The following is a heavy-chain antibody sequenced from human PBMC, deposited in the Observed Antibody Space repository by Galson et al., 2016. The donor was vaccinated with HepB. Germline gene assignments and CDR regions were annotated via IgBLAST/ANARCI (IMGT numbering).Heavy chain of an antibody. D-gene: IGHD3-3*01. CDR1: GGSISRSNN. Sequence: SETLSLTCVVSGGSISRSNNWSWIRQPPGKGLEWIGEINHSGSTNYNPSLKSRVIISVDTSKKQFSLKLTSVTAADTAVYYCARGEGRYDFWSGKKRVNWFDPWGQGTLVTVSS. V-gene: IGHV4/OR15-8*01. J-gene: IGHJ5*02. CDR2: INHSGST. CDR3: ARGEGRYDFWSGKKRVNWFDP.